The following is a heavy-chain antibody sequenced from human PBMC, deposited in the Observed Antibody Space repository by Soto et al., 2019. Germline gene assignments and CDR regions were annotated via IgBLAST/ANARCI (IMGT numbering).Heavy chain of an antibody. CDR1: GGSISSNSYY. J-gene: IGHJ6*03. Sequence: PSETLSLPWTVSGGSISSNSYYLGWIRQPPGKGLEWIGSIYYSGSTYYKPSLKSRVTISVDTPKNQFSLKLSSVTAAYTAVYYCASVIKPHYYMYVWGQGTTVTVSS. CDR2: IYYSGST. CDR3: ASVIKPHYYMYV. D-gene: IGHD2-21*01. V-gene: IGHV4-39*01.